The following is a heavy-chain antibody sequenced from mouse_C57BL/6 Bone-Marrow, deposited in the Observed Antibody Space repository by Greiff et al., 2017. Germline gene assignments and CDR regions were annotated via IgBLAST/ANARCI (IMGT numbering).Heavy chain of an antibody. CDR2: IYPRSGNT. V-gene: IGHV1-81*01. CDR3: AREDYGSPCAY. J-gene: IGHJ3*01. Sequence: QVQLKESGAELARPGASVKLSCKASGYTFTSYGISWVKQRTGQGLEWIGEIYPRSGNTYYNEKFKGKATLTADKSSSTAYMELRSLTSEDSAVYFCAREDYGSPCAYWGQGTLVTVSA. CDR1: GYTFTSYG. D-gene: IGHD1-1*01.